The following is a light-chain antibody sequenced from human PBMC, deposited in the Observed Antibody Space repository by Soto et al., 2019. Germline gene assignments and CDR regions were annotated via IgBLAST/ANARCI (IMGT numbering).Light chain of an antibody. CDR1: QYVSAN. CDR3: QQYNHWPLT. Sequence: VVMTQSPATLSVSPGERATLSCRASQYVSANLAWYQQKPGQAPRLLLYGASTRATAVPARFSGSWSGTDFTLTINRLQSEDSAVYYCQQYNHWPLTFGGGTKVEI. CDR2: GAS. J-gene: IGKJ4*01. V-gene: IGKV3-15*01.